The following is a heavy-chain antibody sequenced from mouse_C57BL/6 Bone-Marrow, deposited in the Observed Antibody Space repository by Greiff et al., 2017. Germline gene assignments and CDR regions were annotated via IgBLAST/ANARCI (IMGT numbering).Heavy chain of an antibody. J-gene: IGHJ2*01. CDR2: IYPGDGDT. D-gene: IGHD1-1*01. Sequence: QVQLQQSGPELVKPGASVKISCKASGYAFSSSWMNWVKQRPGKGLEWIGRIYPGDGDTNYNGKFKGKATLTAAKSSSTAYMQLSSLTSEDSAVYFCARSITTVVKFDYWGQGTTLTVSS. CDR1: GYAFSSSW. CDR3: ARSITTVVKFDY. V-gene: IGHV1-82*01.